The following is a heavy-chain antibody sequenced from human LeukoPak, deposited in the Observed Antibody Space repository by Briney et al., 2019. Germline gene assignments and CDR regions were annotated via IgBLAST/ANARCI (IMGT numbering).Heavy chain of an antibody. D-gene: IGHD4-11*01. V-gene: IGHV4-31*03. CDR2: IYYSGST. J-gene: IGHJ4*02. Sequence: SETLSLTCTVSGGSISSGGYYWSWIRQHPGKGLEWIGYIYYSGSTYYNPSLKSRVTISVDTSKNQFSLKLSSVTAADTAVYYCARHGGTRVTLVEVYYFDYWGQGTLVTVSS. CDR1: GGSISSGGYY. CDR3: ARHGGTRVTLVEVYYFDY.